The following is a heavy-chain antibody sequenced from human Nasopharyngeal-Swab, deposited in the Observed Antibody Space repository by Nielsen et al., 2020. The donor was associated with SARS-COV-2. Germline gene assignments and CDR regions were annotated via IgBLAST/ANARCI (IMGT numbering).Heavy chain of an antibody. Sequence: GGSLRLSCAASGFTFSSYSMNWVRQAPGKGLEWVSYISSSSSTIYYADSVKGRFTISRDNAKNSLYLQMNSLRAEDTAVYYCARVSGLWFGELSPSGYYYYYMDVWGKGTTVTVSS. J-gene: IGHJ6*03. CDR1: GFTFSSYS. CDR3: ARVSGLWFGELSPSGYYYYYMDV. V-gene: IGHV3-48*04. CDR2: ISSSSSTI. D-gene: IGHD3-10*01.